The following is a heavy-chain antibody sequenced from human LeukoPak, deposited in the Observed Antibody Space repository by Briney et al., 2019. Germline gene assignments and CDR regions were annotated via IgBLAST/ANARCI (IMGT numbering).Heavy chain of an antibody. CDR2: IYYSGST. CDR1: GGSISSYY. D-gene: IGHD3-10*01. Sequence: PSETLSLTCTVSGGSISSYYWSWIRQPPGKGLEWIGYIYYSGSTNYNPSLKSRVTISIDTSKNQFSLKLNSVTAADTAVYYCARSSYYYAADAFDIWGQGTMVTVS. J-gene: IGHJ3*02. CDR3: ARSSYYYAADAFDI. V-gene: IGHV4-59*01.